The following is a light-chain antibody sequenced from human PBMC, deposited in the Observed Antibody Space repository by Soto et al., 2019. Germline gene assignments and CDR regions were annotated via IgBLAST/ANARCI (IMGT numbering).Light chain of an antibody. V-gene: IGKV3-11*01. CDR2: DAS. Sequence: EIVLTQSPATLSLSPGERATLSCRASQSVSSYLAWYQQKPGQAPRLLIYDASNRATGIPARFSGSGSGTXXTLTISSLEPEDFAVYYCQQRSNWPPLTFGQGTRLEIK. CDR1: QSVSSY. J-gene: IGKJ5*01. CDR3: QQRSNWPPLT.